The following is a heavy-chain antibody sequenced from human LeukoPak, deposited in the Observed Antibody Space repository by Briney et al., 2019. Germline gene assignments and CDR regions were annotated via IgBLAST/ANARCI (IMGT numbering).Heavy chain of an antibody. V-gene: IGHV1-24*01. CDR2: FDPEDGET. CDR1: GYTLTELS. J-gene: IGHJ6*02. D-gene: IGHD6-19*01. CDR3: ATDKGRVAVAGTTLVSYYYGMDV. Sequence: ASVKVSCKVSGYTLTELSMHWVRQAPGKGLEWMGGFDPEDGETIYAQKFQGRVTMTEDTSTDTAYMELSSLRSEDTAVYYCATDKGRVAVAGTTLVSYYYGMDVWGQGTTVTVSS.